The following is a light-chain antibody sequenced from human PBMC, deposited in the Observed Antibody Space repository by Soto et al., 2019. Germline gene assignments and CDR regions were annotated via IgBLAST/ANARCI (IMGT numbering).Light chain of an antibody. Sequence: EIFLTQSPCTLSLSRREIATLSCRASQTVTSSFLAWYQQKPGQAPRLLIYDASSRPTDIPARFSGSGSGTDFTLTISSLEPEDFALYYCQQRSNWPITFGQGRRLEI. CDR2: DAS. CDR3: QQRSNWPIT. V-gene: IGKV3D-20*02. J-gene: IGKJ5*01. CDR1: QTVTSSF.